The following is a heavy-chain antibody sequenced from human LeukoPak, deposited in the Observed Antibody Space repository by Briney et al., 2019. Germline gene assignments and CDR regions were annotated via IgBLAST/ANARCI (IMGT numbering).Heavy chain of an antibody. J-gene: IGHJ4*02. Sequence: PAGSLRLSCAASEFTFSNYGMSWVRQAPGKGKGLEWVSGISGGGGGTYYADSVKGRFTISRDDSKNRLYLQMNSLRAEDTAVYYCAKGRYTSGRNFDHWGQGTLVTVSS. CDR1: EFTFSNYG. CDR2: ISGGGGGT. CDR3: AKGRYTSGRNFDH. V-gene: IGHV3-23*01. D-gene: IGHD6-19*01.